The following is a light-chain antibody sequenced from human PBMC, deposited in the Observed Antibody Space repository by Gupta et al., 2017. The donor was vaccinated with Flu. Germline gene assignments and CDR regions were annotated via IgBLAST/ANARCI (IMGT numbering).Light chain of an antibody. Sequence: GARMSSPSRVHRGGYTYLAWYQQKPGQAPRLLIFAGDTLHSGVPERFRGSGSGTEFTLTITSLQPEDVAVYFCKQHISHPLTFGRGTTVEVE. CDR1: RGGYTY. V-gene: IGKV1-9*01. CDR3: KQHISHPLT. J-gene: IGKJ4*01. CDR2: AGD.